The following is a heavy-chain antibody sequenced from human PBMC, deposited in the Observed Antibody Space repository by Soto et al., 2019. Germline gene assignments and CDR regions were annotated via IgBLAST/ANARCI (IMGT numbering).Heavy chain of an antibody. CDR3: VKGGWLDF. CDR2: ISDDSSRT. Sequence: EVQLLESGGGLVQPGGSLRLSCAASGFSFSTFEMSWVRQAPGRGLEWVSFISDDSSRTYYAAAVKGRFTISRDNSKYTLYLQMNSLTAEDTAVYACVKGGWLDFWCQGTLITVSS. J-gene: IGHJ5*01. D-gene: IGHD3-16*01. V-gene: IGHV3-23*01. CDR1: GFSFSTFE.